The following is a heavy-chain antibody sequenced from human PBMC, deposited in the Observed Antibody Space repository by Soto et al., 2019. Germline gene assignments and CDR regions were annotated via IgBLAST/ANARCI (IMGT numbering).Heavy chain of an antibody. CDR3: ARATERRLRFLEWSRGAFDI. CDR1: GGTFSSYT. J-gene: IGHJ3*02. Sequence: SVKVSCKASGGTFSSYTISWVRQAPGQGLEWMGRIIPILGIANYAQKFQGRVTITADKSTSTAYMELSSLRSEDTAVYYCARATERRLRFLEWSRGAFDIWGQGTMVTVSS. CDR2: IIPILGIA. D-gene: IGHD3-3*01. V-gene: IGHV1-69*02.